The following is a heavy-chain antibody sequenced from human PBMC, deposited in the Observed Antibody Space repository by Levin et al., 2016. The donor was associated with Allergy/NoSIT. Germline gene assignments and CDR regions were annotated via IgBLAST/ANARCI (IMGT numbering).Heavy chain of an antibody. D-gene: IGHD2-21*02. Sequence: SVKVSCKASGGSFSSFTISWVRQAPGQGLEWMGRITPIFGTANYAQKLQGRVTITADKSTTTAYMELSSLRSEDTAVYYCATDPSVDGDWASDYYKGMDVWGQGTTVTVSS. CDR2: ITPIFGTA. CDR3: ATDPSVDGDWASDYYKGMDV. J-gene: IGHJ6*02. V-gene: IGHV1-69*08. CDR1: GGSFSSFT.